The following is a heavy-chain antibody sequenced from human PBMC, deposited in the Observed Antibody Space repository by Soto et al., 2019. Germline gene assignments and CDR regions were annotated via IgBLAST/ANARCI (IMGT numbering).Heavy chain of an antibody. CDR1: GFTFSSYG. J-gene: IGHJ4*02. CDR2: ISYDGSNK. D-gene: IGHD5-18*01. Sequence: GGSLRLSCAVSGFTFSSYGMHWVRQAPGKGLEWVAVISYDGSNKYYADSVKGRFTISRDNSKNTLYLQMHSLRAEDTAVYYCAKGRRAYSYGRSAYFDYWGQGTLVTVSS. V-gene: IGHV3-30*18. CDR3: AKGRRAYSYGRSAYFDY.